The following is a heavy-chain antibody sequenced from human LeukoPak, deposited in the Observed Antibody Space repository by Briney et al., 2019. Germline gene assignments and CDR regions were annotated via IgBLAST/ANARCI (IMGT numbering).Heavy chain of an antibody. J-gene: IGHJ4*02. D-gene: IGHD5-24*01. Sequence: GGTLRLSCAASGFTFSNAWMSWVRQAPGKGLEGVGRINSKANGRTTDYAAPVKGRFTVSRDDTKITLYLQLNSLKTEDTAMYYCTTDDPLITSWGQGTLVTVSS. CDR3: TTDDPLITS. V-gene: IGHV3-15*01. CDR1: GFTFSNAW. CDR2: INSKANGRTT.